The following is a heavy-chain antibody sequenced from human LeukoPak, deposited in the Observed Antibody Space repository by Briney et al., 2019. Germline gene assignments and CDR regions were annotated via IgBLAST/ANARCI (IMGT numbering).Heavy chain of an antibody. D-gene: IGHD1-26*01. J-gene: IGHJ4*02. CDR1: GGTFSSYA. CDR3: ARDWGGSYHFDY. Sequence: ASVKVSCKASGGTFSSYAISWVRQAPGQGLEWMEIINPSGGSTSYAQKFQGRVTMTRDTSTSTVYMELSSLRSEDTAVYYCARDWGGSYHFDYWGQGTLVTVSS. V-gene: IGHV1-46*01. CDR2: INPSGGST.